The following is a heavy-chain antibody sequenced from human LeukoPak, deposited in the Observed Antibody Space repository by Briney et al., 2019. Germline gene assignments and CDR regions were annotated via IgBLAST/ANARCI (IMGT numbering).Heavy chain of an antibody. J-gene: IGHJ5*02. D-gene: IGHD5-12*01. Sequence: GGSLRLSCVASGFSLSGYWMYWVRQAPGKGLMYISRDNGDGSTTNYADVVKGRFTMSRDNVKNTLYLQMNSLRVEDTAVYYCARDPRNIGLAPWGQGTLVTVSS. V-gene: IGHV3-74*01. CDR3: ARDPRNIGLAP. CDR2: DNGDGSTT. CDR1: GFSLSGYW.